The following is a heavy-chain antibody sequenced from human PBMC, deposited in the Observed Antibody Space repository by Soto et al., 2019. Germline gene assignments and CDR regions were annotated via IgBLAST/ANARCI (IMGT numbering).Heavy chain of an antibody. CDR3: ARVRGCSSTSCYRRPPYYYYGMDV. CDR1: GFTFSSYA. CDR2: ISYDGSNK. D-gene: IGHD2-2*01. V-gene: IGHV3-30-3*01. J-gene: IGHJ6*02. Sequence: ESGGGVVQPGRSLRLSCAASGFTFSSYAMHWVRQAPGKGLEWVAVISYDGSNKYYADSVKGRFTISRDNSKNTLYLQMNSLRAEDTAVYYCARVRGCSSTSCYRRPPYYYYGMDVWGQGTTVNVSS.